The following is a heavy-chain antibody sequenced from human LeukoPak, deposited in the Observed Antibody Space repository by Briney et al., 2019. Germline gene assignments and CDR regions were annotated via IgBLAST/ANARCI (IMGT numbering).Heavy chain of an antibody. Sequence: PSETLSLTCTVSGGSISSYYWSWVRQAPGKGLEWVANIKQDGSEKYYVDSVKGRFTISRDNAKNSLYLQMNSLGAEDTAVYYCARDQSQALWFGARAFDIWGQGTMVTVSS. CDR2: IKQDGSEK. J-gene: IGHJ3*02. CDR3: ARDQSQALWFGARAFDI. D-gene: IGHD3-10*01. CDR1: GGSISSYY. V-gene: IGHV3-7*03.